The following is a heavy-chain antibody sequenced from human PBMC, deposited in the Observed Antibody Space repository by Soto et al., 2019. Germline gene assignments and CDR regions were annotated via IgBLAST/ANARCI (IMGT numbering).Heavy chain of an antibody. V-gene: IGHV1-3*01. Sequence: ASVKVSCKASGYTFTSYAMHWVRQAPGQRLEWMGWINAGSGNTKYSQKFQGRVTITRDTSASTAYMELSSLRSEDTAVYYCARGRGIAAAGHHDAFDIWGQGTMVTVSS. J-gene: IGHJ3*02. CDR2: INAGSGNT. D-gene: IGHD6-13*01. CDR3: ARGRGIAAAGHHDAFDI. CDR1: GYTFTSYA.